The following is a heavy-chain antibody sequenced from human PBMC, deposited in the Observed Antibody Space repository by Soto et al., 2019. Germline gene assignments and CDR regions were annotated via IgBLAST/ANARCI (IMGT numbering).Heavy chain of an antibody. CDR3: ARGAVKPDS. CDR1: GFTFDSFA. D-gene: IGHD3-10*01. CDR2: ISASGGST. J-gene: IGHJ4*02. Sequence: EVQLLESGGGLEQPGGSLRLSCAASGFTFDSFAMTWVRQAPGKGLEWVSAISASGGSTFYADSVKGRFTISRDSSKNTLYRQMNSLSAEDTAVYYCARGAVKPDSWGQGTVVTVSS. V-gene: IGHV3-23*01.